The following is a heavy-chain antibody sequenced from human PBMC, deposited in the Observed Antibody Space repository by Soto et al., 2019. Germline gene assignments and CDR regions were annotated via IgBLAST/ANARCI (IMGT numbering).Heavy chain of an antibody. D-gene: IGHD6-13*01. CDR3: AKDVHYNSRTDYFDY. CDR1: GFTFNSSA. J-gene: IGHJ4*02. Sequence: EVQLLESGGGLVQPGGSLRLSCAASGFTFNSSAMSWVRQAPGKGLEWVSAISGTGGSTYYADSVKGRCTISRDNSKNTLFLQMNSLRAEDTAVYSCAKDVHYNSRTDYFDYWGQGTLVTVSS. CDR2: ISGTGGST. V-gene: IGHV3-23*01.